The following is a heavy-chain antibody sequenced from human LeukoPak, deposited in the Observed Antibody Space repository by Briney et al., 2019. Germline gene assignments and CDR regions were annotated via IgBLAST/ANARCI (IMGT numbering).Heavy chain of an antibody. J-gene: IGHJ4*02. D-gene: IGHD2-8*01. Sequence: PGGSLRLSCAASGFTFSNYAMTWVRQAPGKGLEWVSTISGTGGFTTSTYYADSVKGRFTISRDNSKNTLYLQMNSLRAEDTAVYYCAKEHRDGRYFDYWGQGTLVTVSS. V-gene: IGHV3-23*01. CDR2: ISGTGGFTTST. CDR3: AKEHRDGRYFDY. CDR1: GFTFSNYA.